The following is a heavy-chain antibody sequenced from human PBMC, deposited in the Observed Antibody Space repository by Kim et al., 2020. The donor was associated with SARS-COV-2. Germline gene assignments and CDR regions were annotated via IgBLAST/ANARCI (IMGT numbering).Heavy chain of an antibody. J-gene: IGHJ6*02. CDR1: GGSFSGYY. V-gene: IGHV4-34*01. Sequence: SETLSLTCAVYGGSFSGYYWSWIRQPPGKGLEWIGEINHSGSTNYNPSLKSRVTISVDTSKNQFSLKLSSVTAADTAVYYCARAGRMAAAGPDYYYYYGMDVWGQGTTVTVSS. D-gene: IGHD6-13*01. CDR3: ARAGRMAAAGPDYYYYYGMDV. CDR2: INHSGST.